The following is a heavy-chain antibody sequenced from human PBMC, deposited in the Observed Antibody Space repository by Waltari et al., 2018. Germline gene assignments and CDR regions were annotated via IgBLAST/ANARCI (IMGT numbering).Heavy chain of an antibody. J-gene: IGHJ6*02. D-gene: IGHD1-1*01. V-gene: IGHV3-30*04. Sequence: DCQTPGKGVVCGAVILYKEKNIDVLVLVKGRFSISRDNSRKMLDLQMNSLRAEDTAVYYCARDYCERTNCHGIDGWGQGTTVTVSS. CDR3: ARDYCERTNCHGIDG. CDR2: ILYKEKNI.